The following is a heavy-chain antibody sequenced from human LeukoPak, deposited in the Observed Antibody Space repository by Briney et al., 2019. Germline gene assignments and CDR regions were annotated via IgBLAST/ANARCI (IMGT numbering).Heavy chain of an antibody. V-gene: IGHV4-34*01. J-gene: IGHJ6*03. CDR2: IDHSGTT. Sequence: SETLSLTCVVYGGSFRGYYWSWIRQPPGKGLEWIGEIDHSGTTNYNPSLKSRVTMSVDTSKNQFSLMVSSVTAADTAVYYCVTGRNGVVPAPILGVGPWYNYHYMDVWGKGTTVTVSS. D-gene: IGHD2-2*02. CDR1: GGSFRGYY. CDR3: VTGRNGVVPAPILGVGPWYNYHYMDV.